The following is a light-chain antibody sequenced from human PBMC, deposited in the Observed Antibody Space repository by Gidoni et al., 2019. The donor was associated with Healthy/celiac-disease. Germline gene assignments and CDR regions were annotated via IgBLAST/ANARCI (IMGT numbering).Light chain of an antibody. CDR1: QTVLYSSINKNY. J-gene: IGKJ1*01. CDR2: WAS. Sequence: DIVMTQSPDSLAVSLGERATIDCQSSQTVLYSSINKNYLAWYQQKSGQSPKLLIYWASSRESGVPDRFSGSGSGTDFTLTISSLQAEDVAVYFCQQYDSTPWTFGQGTKVEIK. CDR3: QQYDSTPWT. V-gene: IGKV4-1*01.